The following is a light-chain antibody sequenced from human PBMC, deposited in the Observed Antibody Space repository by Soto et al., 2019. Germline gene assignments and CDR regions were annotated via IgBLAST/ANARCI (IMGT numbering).Light chain of an antibody. J-gene: IGKJ1*01. CDR3: QPSVDSPWG. CDR2: AAS. V-gene: IGKV3-20*01. Sequence: EIVLTQSPGTLSLSPGERATLSCRASQSFSSSYLAWYQQRPGQPPRLLIYAASSRAAGIPDRFSGSVSGTDFTLTISRLEPEDFAVYYCQPSVDSPWGFGQGTKVEI. CDR1: QSFSSSY.